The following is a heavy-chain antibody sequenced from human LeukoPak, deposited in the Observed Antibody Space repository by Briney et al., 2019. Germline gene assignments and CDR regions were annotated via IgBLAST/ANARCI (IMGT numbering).Heavy chain of an antibody. CDR3: AELGITMIGGV. D-gene: IGHD3-10*02. CDR1: GFTFSSYW. CDR2: INSDGSST. Sequence: PGGSLRLSCAASGFTFSSYWMHWVRQAPGKGLVWVSCINSDGSSTSYADSVKGRFIISRDNAKNSLYLQMNSLRAEDTAVYYCAELGITMIGGVWGKGTTVTISS. V-gene: IGHV3-74*01. J-gene: IGHJ6*04.